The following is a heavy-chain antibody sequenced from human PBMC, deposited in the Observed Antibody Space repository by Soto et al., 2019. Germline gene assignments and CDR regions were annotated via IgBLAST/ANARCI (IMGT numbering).Heavy chain of an antibody. V-gene: IGHV4-59*01. CDR3: ARDTYYPSSGYFEDWFDP. D-gene: IGHD3-9*01. CDR2: VSDMGVT. Sequence: VQLLESGPGLVKPSETLSLTCTVSGGSISNYYWSWIRQPPGKGLEWIGYVSDMGVTNYNPSLKSRVTISVDMSRNQISLKMTSVSAADTAVYYCARDTYYPSSGYFEDWFDPWGQGTLVTVSS. CDR1: GGSISNYY. J-gene: IGHJ5*02.